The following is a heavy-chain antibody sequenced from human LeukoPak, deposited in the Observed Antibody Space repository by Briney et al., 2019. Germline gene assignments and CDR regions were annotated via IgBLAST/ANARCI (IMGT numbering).Heavy chain of an antibody. CDR3: AREGGIGSSPL. CDR1: GFTFSGYW. J-gene: IGHJ4*02. D-gene: IGHD6-13*01. V-gene: IGHV3-74*01. Sequence: GGSLRLSCAASGFTFSGYWMHWVRQAPGKGLVWVSRINSNGSSTSYADSVKGRFTISRDNAKNTLYLQMNVLRAEDTAVYYCAREGGIGSSPLWGQGTLVTVSS. CDR2: INSNGSST.